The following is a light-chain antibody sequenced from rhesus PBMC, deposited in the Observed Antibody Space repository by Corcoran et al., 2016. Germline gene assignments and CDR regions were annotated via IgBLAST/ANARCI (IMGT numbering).Light chain of an antibody. V-gene: IGKV1-22*01. CDR1: QGISCW. CDR2: RAS. Sequence: DIQMTQSPSSLSASVGDTVTLTCRSSQGISCWLAWYQQKPGKATKILIYRASLLQSGVPSRFSGSGSGTDFTLTISSLESEDFATYCCQQYSSRPLTFGGGTKVEVK. CDR3: QQYSSRPLT. J-gene: IGKJ4*01.